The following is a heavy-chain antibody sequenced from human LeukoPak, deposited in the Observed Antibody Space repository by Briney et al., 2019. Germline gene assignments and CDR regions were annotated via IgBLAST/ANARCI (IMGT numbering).Heavy chain of an antibody. CDR3: ARERGPYYGGNSNWFDP. D-gene: IGHD4-23*01. CDR2: ISAYNGNT. V-gene: IGHV1-18*01. J-gene: IGHJ5*02. CDR1: GGTFSSYA. Sequence: ASVKVSCKASGGTFSSYAISWVRQAPGQGLEWMGWISAYNGNTNYAQKLQGRVTMATDTSTSTAYMELRSLRSDDTAVYYCARERGPYYGGNSNWFDPWGQGTLVTVSS.